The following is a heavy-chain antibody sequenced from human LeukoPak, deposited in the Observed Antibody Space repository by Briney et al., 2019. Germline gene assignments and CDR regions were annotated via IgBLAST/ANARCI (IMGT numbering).Heavy chain of an antibody. CDR2: INSDGNNR. D-gene: IGHD3-3*01. CDR1: GFTFSSYW. Sequence: GGSLRLSCAASGFTFSSYWMHWVRQAPGKGLLWVSLINSDGNNRGYADSVKGRFTVSRDNAKNSPYLQMNSLGAEDTAVYYCARDHGPNYDFWSGDASDIWGQGTMVTVSS. CDR3: ARDHGPNYDFWSGDASDI. J-gene: IGHJ3*02. V-gene: IGHV3-74*01.